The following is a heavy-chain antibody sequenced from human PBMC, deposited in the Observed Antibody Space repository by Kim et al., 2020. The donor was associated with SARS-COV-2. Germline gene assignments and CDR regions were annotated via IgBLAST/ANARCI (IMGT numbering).Heavy chain of an antibody. V-gene: IGHV3-49*03. D-gene: IGHD6-6*01. CDR3: TRVRPVEYSSSLYNY. CDR2: IRSKAYGGTT. CDR1: GFTFGDYA. J-gene: IGHJ4*02. Sequence: GGSLRLSCTASGFTFGDYAMSWFRQAPGKGLEWVGFIRSKAYGGTTEYAASVKGRFTISRDDSKSIAYLQMNSLKTEDTAVYYCTRVRPVEYSSSLYNYWGQGTLVTVSS.